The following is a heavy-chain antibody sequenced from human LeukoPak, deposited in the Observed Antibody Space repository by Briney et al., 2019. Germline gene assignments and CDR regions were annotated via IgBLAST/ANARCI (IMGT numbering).Heavy chain of an antibody. D-gene: IGHD3-3*01. CDR3: AKDQLRFLEWLANAFDI. V-gene: IGHV3-23*01. CDR2: ISGSGGST. CDR1: GFTFSSYA. Sequence: HSGGSLRLSCAASGFTFSSYAMSWVRQAPGKGLEWVSAISGSGGSTYYADSVKGRFTISRDNSKNTLYLQMNSLRAEDTAVYYCAKDQLRFLEWLANAFDIWGQGTMVTVSS. J-gene: IGHJ3*02.